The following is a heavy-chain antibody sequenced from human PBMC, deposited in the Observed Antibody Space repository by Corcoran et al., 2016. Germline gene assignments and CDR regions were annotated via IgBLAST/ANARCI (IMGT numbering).Heavy chain of an antibody. V-gene: IGHV1-18*01. CDR3: ARDRFHSGSYYGAGFVDY. CDR1: GYTFTSYG. Sequence: QVQLVQSGAEVKKPGASVKVSCKASGYTFTSYGISWVRQAPGQGLEWMGWISAYNGNTNYAQKLQGRVTMTTDTSTSTAYMELRSLRSDDTAVYYCARDRFHSGSYYGAGFVDYWGQGTLVTVSS. D-gene: IGHD1-26*01. J-gene: IGHJ4*02. CDR2: ISAYNGNT.